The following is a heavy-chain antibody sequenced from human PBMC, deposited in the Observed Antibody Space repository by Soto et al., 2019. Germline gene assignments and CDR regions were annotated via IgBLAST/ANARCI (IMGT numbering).Heavy chain of an antibody. CDR2: VWFDGSIQ. Sequence: QAGGSLRLSCVASGFTFSDYGIHWVRQAPDKGLEWVAVVWFDGSIQYYGDSVKGRFTISRDNSNNTVDLQMNDLRAEDTAVYYCARVDFGGNSYYFDYWGQGTQVTVSS. V-gene: IGHV3-33*01. CDR3: ARVDFGGNSYYFDY. J-gene: IGHJ4*02. D-gene: IGHD1-7*01. CDR1: GFTFSDYG.